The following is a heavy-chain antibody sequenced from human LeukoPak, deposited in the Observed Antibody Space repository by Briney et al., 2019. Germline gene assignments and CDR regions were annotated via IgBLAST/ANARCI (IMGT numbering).Heavy chain of an antibody. V-gene: IGHV1-69*04. CDR2: IIPILGIA. CDR1: GGTFSSYA. Sequence: GASVKVSCKASGGTFSSYAISWVRQAPGQGLEWMGRIIPILGIANYAQKFQGRVTITADKSTSTAYMELSSLRSEDTAVYYCALTLTLYYFDYWGQGTLVTVPS. CDR3: ALTLTLYYFDY. J-gene: IGHJ4*02.